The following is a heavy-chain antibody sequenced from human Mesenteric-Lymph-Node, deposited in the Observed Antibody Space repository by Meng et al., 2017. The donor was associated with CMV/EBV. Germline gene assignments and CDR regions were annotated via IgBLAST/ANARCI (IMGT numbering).Heavy chain of an antibody. J-gene: IGHJ4*02. CDR2: ISSSGSSI. CDR1: GFTFSDYY. Sequence: GESLKISCAASGFTFSDYYMSWIRQAPGKGLEWVSYISSSGSSIYYADSVKGRFTISRDNAKNSLYLQMNSLRAEDTAVYRCARDGRDSNPDYWGQGTLVTVSS. CDR3: ARDGRDSNPDY. D-gene: IGHD4-11*01. V-gene: IGHV3-11*04.